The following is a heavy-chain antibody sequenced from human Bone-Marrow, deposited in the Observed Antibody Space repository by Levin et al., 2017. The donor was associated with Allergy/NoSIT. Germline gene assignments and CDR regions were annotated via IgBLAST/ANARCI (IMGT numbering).Heavy chain of an antibody. D-gene: IGHD3-9*01. CDR2: ISFNTGNI. Sequence: GGSLRLSCVGSGFTFGDYAMHWVRQAPGKGLEWVSGISFNTGNIGYAESVKGRFTISRDNAKNSLYLQMNSLRPEDTALYFCAKYADYDILTGDGFDYWGQGTLVAVSS. CDR1: GFTFGDYA. V-gene: IGHV3-9*01. J-gene: IGHJ4*02. CDR3: AKYADYDILTGDGFDY.